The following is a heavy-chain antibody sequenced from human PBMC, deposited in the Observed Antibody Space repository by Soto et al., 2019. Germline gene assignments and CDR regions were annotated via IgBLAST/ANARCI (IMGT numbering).Heavy chain of an antibody. J-gene: IGHJ6*03. CDR3: AKEDSGFSGYMDV. D-gene: IGHD3-10*01. Sequence: EVQLVESGGGLVQPGRSLRLSCIASGFNFNDHGMHWVRQAPGKGLEWVSGITWHSDGMGYADSVKGRFTISRDNATNSLNLQMNSLRVEDTALYYCAKEDSGFSGYMDVWGKGTTVTVSS. V-gene: IGHV3-9*01. CDR2: ITWHSDGM. CDR1: GFNFNDHG.